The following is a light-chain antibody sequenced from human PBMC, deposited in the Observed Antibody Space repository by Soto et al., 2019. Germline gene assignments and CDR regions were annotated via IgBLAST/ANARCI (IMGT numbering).Light chain of an antibody. J-gene: IGKJ2*01. CDR1: QSISSY. V-gene: IGKV1-39*01. Sequence: DIQMTQSPSSLSASVGDRVTITCRASQSISSYLNWYQQKPGKAPKLLIYAASSLQSGVPSRFSGSGSGKDFTLTISRLQPEDFATYYCQQSYSTPHTFGQGTKREIK. CDR3: QQSYSTPHT. CDR2: AAS.